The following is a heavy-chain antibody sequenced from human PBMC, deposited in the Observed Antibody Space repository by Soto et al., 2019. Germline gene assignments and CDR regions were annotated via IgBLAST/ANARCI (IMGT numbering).Heavy chain of an antibody. J-gene: IGHJ4*02. D-gene: IGHD2-8*01. Sequence: GGSLRLSCAASGFTFSSYGMHWVRQAPGKGLEWVAVISYDGSNKYYADSVKGRFTISRDNSKNTLYLQMNSLRAEDTAVYYCAKDLLIVLMVYVFDYWGQGTLVTVSS. CDR3: AKDLLIVLMVYVFDY. CDR2: ISYDGSNK. CDR1: GFTFSSYG. V-gene: IGHV3-30*18.